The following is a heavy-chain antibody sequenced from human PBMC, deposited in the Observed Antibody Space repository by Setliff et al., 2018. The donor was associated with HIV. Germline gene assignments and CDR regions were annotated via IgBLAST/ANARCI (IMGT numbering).Heavy chain of an antibody. CDR1: GYTFTSYG. D-gene: IGHD2-21*02. V-gene: IGHV1-18*01. Sequence: ASVKVSCKASGYTFTSYGISWVRQAPGQGLEWMGWISAYNGNTNYAQKLQGRVTMTTDTSTSTAYMELRSLRSDDTAVYYCGREGYCGGDCSRGVGDYWGQGTLVTVSS. CDR2: ISAYNGNT. CDR3: GREGYCGGDCSRGVGDY. J-gene: IGHJ4*02.